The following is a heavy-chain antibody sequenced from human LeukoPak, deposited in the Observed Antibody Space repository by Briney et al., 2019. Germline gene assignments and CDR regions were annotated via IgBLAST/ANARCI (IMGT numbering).Heavy chain of an antibody. Sequence: GGSLRLSCAASGFTFSTYAMTWVRQAPGKRLEWVAAVSGSGGSTYYADSVKGRLLISRDNSKNTVYLQMNSLRVDDTAVYHCAKEGEHGDYTPNFDYWGQGTLVTVSS. D-gene: IGHD4-17*01. J-gene: IGHJ4*02. CDR2: VSGSGGST. V-gene: IGHV3-23*01. CDR1: GFTFSTYA. CDR3: AKEGEHGDYTPNFDY.